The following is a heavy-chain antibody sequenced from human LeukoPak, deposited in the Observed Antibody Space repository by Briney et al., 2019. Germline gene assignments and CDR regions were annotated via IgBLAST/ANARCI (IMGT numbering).Heavy chain of an antibody. J-gene: IGHJ4*02. Sequence: ASVKVSCKASGYTFTGYYMHWVRQAPGQGLEWMGWINPNSGGTNYAQKFQGRVTMTRDTSISTAYMELSRLRSDDTAVYYCARLSYYYGSGSYTFAYWGQGTLVTVSS. D-gene: IGHD3-10*01. CDR1: GYTFTGYY. CDR3: ARLSYYYGSGSYTFAY. V-gene: IGHV1-2*02. CDR2: INPNSGGT.